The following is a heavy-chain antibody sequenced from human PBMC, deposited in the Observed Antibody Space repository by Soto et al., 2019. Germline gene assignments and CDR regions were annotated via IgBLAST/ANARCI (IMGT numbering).Heavy chain of an antibody. CDR1: GFTFSSYA. CDR3: AKDRPNALRITMIVVVNGPRAFDI. Sequence: EVQLLESGGGLVQPGGSLRLSCAASGFTFSSYAMSWVRQAPGKGLEWVSAISGSGGSTYYADSVKGRFTISRDNSKNTLYLQMNSLRAEDTAVYYCAKDRPNALRITMIVVVNGPRAFDIWGQGTMVTVSS. J-gene: IGHJ3*02. V-gene: IGHV3-23*01. CDR2: ISGSGGST. D-gene: IGHD3-22*01.